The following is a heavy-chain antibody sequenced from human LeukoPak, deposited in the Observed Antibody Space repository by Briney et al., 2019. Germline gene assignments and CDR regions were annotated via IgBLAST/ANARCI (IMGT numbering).Heavy chain of an antibody. J-gene: IGHJ6*03. V-gene: IGHV1-18*01. CDR2: ISAYNGNT. Sequence: ASVKVSCKASGYTFTSYGISWVRQAPGQGLEWMGWISAYNGNTNYAQKLQGRVTMTPDTSTSTAYMELRSLRSDDTAVYYCARSPHPGGGSSRFLEWLPPDLYYYYYMDVWGKGTTVTVSS. CDR1: GYTFTSYG. D-gene: IGHD3-3*01. CDR3: ARSPHPGGGSSRFLEWLPPDLYYYYYMDV.